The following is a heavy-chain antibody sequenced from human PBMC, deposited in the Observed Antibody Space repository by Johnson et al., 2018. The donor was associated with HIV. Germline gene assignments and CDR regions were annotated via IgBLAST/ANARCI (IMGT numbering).Heavy chain of an antibody. V-gene: IGHV3-30*03. J-gene: IGHJ3*02. CDR1: GFTLSSYG. Sequence: QVQLVESGGGVVQPGRSLRLSCAASGFTLSSYGMHWVRQAPGKGLEWVAVISYDGSNKYYADYVKGRFPISRDNSKNTLYLQMNSLRAEDTAVYYCARDQGLIVTDVFDIWGQGTMVTVSS. CDR3: ARDQGLIVTDVFDI. D-gene: IGHD1-26*01. CDR2: ISYDGSNK.